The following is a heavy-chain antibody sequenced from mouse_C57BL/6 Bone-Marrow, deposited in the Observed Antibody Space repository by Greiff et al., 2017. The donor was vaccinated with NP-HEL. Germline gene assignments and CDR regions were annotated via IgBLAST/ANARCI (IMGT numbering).Heavy chain of an antibody. CDR3: ARAIYYSHYYAMDY. CDR2: ISYDGSN. Sequence: EVKLEESGPGLVKPSQSLSLTCSVTGYSITSGYYWNWIRQFPGNKLEWMGYISYDGSNNYNPSLKNRISITRDTSKNQFFLKLNSVTTEDTATYYCARAIYYSHYYAMDYWGQGTSVTVSS. CDR1: GYSITSGYY. V-gene: IGHV3-6*01. J-gene: IGHJ4*01. D-gene: IGHD2-1*01.